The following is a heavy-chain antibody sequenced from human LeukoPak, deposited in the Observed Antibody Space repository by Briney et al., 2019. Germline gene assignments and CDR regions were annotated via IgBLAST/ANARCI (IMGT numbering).Heavy chain of an antibody. CDR2: ISSSSSYI. D-gene: IGHD5/OR15-5a*01. CDR3: AKDRGYSVYDLVSFDY. CDR1: GFTFSSYS. J-gene: IGHJ4*02. V-gene: IGHV3-21*04. Sequence: GGSLRLSCAASGFTFSSYSMNWVRQAPGKGLEWVSSISSSSSYIYYADSVKGRFTISRDNAKNSLYLQMNSLRAEDTALYYCAKDRGYSVYDLVSFDYWGQGTLVTVSS.